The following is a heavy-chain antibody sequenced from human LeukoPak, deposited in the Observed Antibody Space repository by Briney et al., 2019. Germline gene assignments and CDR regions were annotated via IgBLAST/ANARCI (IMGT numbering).Heavy chain of an antibody. J-gene: IGHJ4*02. CDR1: GGSIRGYY. CDR2: IYYSGYT. Sequence: SETLSLTCTVSGGSIRGYYWSWIRQPPGKGLEWIGFIYYSGYTKYNPSLKSRVTISVDTSKNQFSLKLTSVTTADTAVYYCARLGSEGYYDSRGHFDYWGQGTLVTVSS. V-gene: IGHV4-59*01. CDR3: ARLGSEGYYDSRGHFDY. D-gene: IGHD1-26*01.